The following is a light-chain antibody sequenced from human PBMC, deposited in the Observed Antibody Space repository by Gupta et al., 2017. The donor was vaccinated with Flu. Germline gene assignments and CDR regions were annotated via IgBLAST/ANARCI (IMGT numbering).Light chain of an antibody. CDR2: EVS. J-gene: IGKJ1*01. Sequence: DVLLTQTTLSLSVIPGPPASLSCKSSQSLLYSDGKTFLYWYVKRPARPPHPLIYEVSKRVSDVADRFSGGWGRKFFLHIISREEEDVVVYYYWKHKERLLCTFGQGTKVEIK. CDR1: QSLLYSDGKTF. CDR3: KHKERLLCT. V-gene: IGKV2D-29*01.